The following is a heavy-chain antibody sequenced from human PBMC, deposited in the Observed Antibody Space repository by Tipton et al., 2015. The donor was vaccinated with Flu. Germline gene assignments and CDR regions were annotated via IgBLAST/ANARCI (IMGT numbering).Heavy chain of an antibody. J-gene: IGHJ6*02. V-gene: IGHV3-53*01. CDR3: GTYCGGDCYRAPIYYYGLDV. CDR1: GFTVSSNH. D-gene: IGHD2-21*02. Sequence: SLRLSCATSGFTVSSNHMSWVRQAPGKGLEWVSVIYSGGSTDYADSVKGRFTISRDNSKNTLYLQMNSLRAEDTAVYYCGTYCGGDCYRAPIYYYGLDVWGQGTTVTASS. CDR2: IYSGGST.